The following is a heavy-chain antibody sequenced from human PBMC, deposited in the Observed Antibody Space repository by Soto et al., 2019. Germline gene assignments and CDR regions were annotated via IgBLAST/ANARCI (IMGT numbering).Heavy chain of an antibody. J-gene: IGHJ6*02. CDR1: RYTFTRYG. V-gene: IGHV1-18*01. Sequence: ASVKVSCKASRYTFTRYGISWVRQAPGQGLEWMGWISTYNENTKYAQKFQGRVTLTTDTSTSTAYMELRSLTSDDTAVYYCAREGYCSSGSCALYSHEFFGMDVWGQGTTVTVSS. CDR2: ISTYNENT. CDR3: AREGYCSSGSCALYSHEFFGMDV. D-gene: IGHD2-15*01.